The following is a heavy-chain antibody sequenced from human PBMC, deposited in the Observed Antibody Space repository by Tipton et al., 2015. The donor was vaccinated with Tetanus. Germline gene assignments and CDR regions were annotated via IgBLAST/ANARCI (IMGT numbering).Heavy chain of an antibody. J-gene: IGHJ3*02. CDR3: ASLLAYCGGDCAFDI. V-gene: IGHV5-51*01. CDR1: GHSFTSYW. CDR2: IYPGDSDT. D-gene: IGHD2-21*02. Sequence: QLVQSGAEVKKPGESLKISCKGSGHSFTSYWIGWVRQMPGKGLEWMGIIYPGDSDTRYSPSFQGRVTISADKSIGPAYLQWSSLKASDTAMYYCASLLAYCGGDCAFDIWGQGTMVTVSS.